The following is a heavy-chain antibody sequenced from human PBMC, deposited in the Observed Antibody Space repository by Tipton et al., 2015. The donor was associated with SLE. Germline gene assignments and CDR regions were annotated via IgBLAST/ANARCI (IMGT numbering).Heavy chain of an antibody. Sequence: TLSLTCTVSGGSLRTQYWTWIRQPPGKGMEWIAYSYYTGSTNYNPSLKSRVTISVDTSQNQFSLKLTSVTAADTAVYYCARSGGPYGADAFDIWGQGTMVTVSS. V-gene: IGHV4-59*08. J-gene: IGHJ3*02. CDR2: SYYTGST. D-gene: IGHD3-16*01. CDR3: ARSGGPYGADAFDI. CDR1: GGSLRTQY.